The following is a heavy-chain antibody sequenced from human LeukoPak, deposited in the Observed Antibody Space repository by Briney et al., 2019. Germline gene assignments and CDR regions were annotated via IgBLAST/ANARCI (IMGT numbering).Heavy chain of an antibody. D-gene: IGHD2/OR15-2a*01. CDR2: IHPSGGNA. J-gene: IGHJ4*02. Sequence: ASVKISCKASGYPFTSHYVHWVRPAPGQGLAWMGIIHPSGGNARNTQNFQGRVTMNRDMSTSTVYLELSSLRSEDTAVYYCARDCSSTTCQGPVLDFWGQGTLVTVSS. CDR1: GYPFTSHY. V-gene: IGHV1-46*01. CDR3: ARDCSSTTCQGPVLDF.